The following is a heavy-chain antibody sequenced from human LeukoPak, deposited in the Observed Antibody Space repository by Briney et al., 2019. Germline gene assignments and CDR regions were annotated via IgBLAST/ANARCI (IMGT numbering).Heavy chain of an antibody. D-gene: IGHD6-19*01. Sequence: PSETLSLTCTVSGGSISSSSYYWGWIRQPPGKGLEWIGSIYYSGSTYYNPSLKSRVTISVDTSKSQFSLKLSSVTAADTAVYYCASPGSCWHEIDYWGQGTLVTVSS. CDR3: ASPGSCWHEIDY. J-gene: IGHJ4*02. V-gene: IGHV4-39*01. CDR2: IYYSGST. CDR1: GGSISSSSYY.